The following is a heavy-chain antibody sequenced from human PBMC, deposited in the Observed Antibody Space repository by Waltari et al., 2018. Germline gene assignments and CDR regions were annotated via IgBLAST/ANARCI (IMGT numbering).Heavy chain of an antibody. J-gene: IGHJ6*02. V-gene: IGHV3-30*02. CDR1: GVTCSSYG. CDR2: IRYDGSNK. CDR3: ATDLLIVVLPAAMPVIGCMDV. Sequence: QVQLVESGGGGVQPGGSLRLSGAASGVTCSSYGMHGVRQAPGKGLEGVAFIRYDGSNKYYADSVNGRFTISRDNSKPPLYLPMTSLRAADTSVYYCATDLLIVVLPAAMPVIGCMDVWGQGPTVTVSS. D-gene: IGHD2-2*01.